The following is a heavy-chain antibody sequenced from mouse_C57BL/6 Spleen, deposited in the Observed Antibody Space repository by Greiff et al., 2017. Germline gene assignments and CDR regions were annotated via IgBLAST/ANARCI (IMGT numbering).Heavy chain of an antibody. CDR1: GYTFTSYW. D-gene: IGHD1-1*01. CDR2: INPSNGGT. J-gene: IGHJ1*03. CDR3: ARGGGSSYYWYFDV. Sequence: VQLQQPGTELVKPGASVKLSCKASGYTFTSYWMHWVKQRPGQGLEWIGNINPSNGGTNYNEKFKSKATLTVEKSSSTAYMQLSSLTSEDSAVYYCARGGGSSYYWYFDVWGTGTTVTVSS. V-gene: IGHV1-53*01.